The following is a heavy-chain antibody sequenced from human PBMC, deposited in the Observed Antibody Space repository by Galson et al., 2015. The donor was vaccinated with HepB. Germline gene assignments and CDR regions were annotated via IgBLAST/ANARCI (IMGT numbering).Heavy chain of an antibody. CDR3: ARQYCSGGSCSAFDY. J-gene: IGHJ4*02. V-gene: IGHV1-69*02. CDR1: GGTFSSYT. D-gene: IGHD2-15*01. CDR2: IIPILGIA. Sequence: SVKVSCKASGGTFSSYTISWVRQAPGQGLEWMGRIIPILGIANYAQKFQGRVTITADKSTSTAYMELSSLRSEDTAVYYCARQYCSGGSCSAFDYWGQGTLVTVSS.